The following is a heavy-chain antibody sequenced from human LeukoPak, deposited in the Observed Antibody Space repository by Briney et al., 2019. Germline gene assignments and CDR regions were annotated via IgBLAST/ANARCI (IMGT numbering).Heavy chain of an antibody. V-gene: IGHV1-8*01. Sequence: ASVKVSCKASGYTFTSYDINWVRQATGQGLEWMGWMNPNSGNTGYAQKFQGRVTVTRNTSISTAYMELSSLRSEDTAVYYCAAWDYGDYYYYGMDVWGQGTTVTVSS. CDR3: AAWDYGDYYYYGMDV. D-gene: IGHD4-17*01. J-gene: IGHJ6*02. CDR2: MNPNSGNT. CDR1: GYTFTSYD.